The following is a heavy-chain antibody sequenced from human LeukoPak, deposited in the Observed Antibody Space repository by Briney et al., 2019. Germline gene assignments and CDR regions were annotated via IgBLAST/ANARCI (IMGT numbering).Heavy chain of an antibody. CDR1: GYTFTSYA. CDR2: INAGNGNT. Sequence: ASVKVSCKASGYTFTSYAMQWVRQAPGQRLEWMGWINAGNGNTKYSQKFQGRVAITRDTSASTAYMELSSLRSEDTAVYYCARGVRLRGPYYFDFWGQGTLVTVSS. V-gene: IGHV1-3*01. CDR3: ARGVRLRGPYYFDF. J-gene: IGHJ4*02. D-gene: IGHD3-10*01.